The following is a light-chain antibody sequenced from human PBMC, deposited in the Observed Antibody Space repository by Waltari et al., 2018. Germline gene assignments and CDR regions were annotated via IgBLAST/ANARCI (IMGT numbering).Light chain of an antibody. Sequence: AIQMTQSPSSLSASVGDRVTITCRASQDIATDLGWYQQKPGKPPKLLIYGASSVQSGVPSRFSGSGSGTDFSLTISSLQPEDFATYYCLQDYSYPRTFGQGTKVEVK. V-gene: IGKV1-6*01. CDR1: QDIATD. CDR2: GAS. CDR3: LQDYSYPRT. J-gene: IGKJ1*01.